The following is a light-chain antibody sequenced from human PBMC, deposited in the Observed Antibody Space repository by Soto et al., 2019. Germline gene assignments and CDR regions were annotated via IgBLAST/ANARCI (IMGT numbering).Light chain of an antibody. CDR3: QQRKNWPPIT. CDR2: DAS. Sequence: EIVMTQSPATLSVSPGETATLSCRASQSVDKFLAWYQQRPGQPPRLLIFDASNRATGVPVRFSGSGSGTVFTLTIGSLEPEDSAVHYCQQRKNWPPITFGQGTRLEIK. CDR1: QSVDKF. J-gene: IGKJ5*01. V-gene: IGKV3-11*01.